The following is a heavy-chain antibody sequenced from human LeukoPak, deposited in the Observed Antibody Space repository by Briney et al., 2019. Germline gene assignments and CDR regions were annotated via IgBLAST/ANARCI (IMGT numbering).Heavy chain of an antibody. V-gene: IGHV1-2*02. J-gene: IGHJ4*02. CDR3: ARSLPLMVGDSQDNFNY. CDR2: INPNSGGT. Sequence: ASVKVSCNASGYTFIDYYMHWVRQAPGQGLEWMGWINPNSGGTNSAQNFQGRVTMTRDTSISTAYMELSSLRSDDTAVYYCARSLPLMVGDSQDNFNYWGQGTLVTVSS. CDR1: GYTFIDYY. D-gene: IGHD3-16*01.